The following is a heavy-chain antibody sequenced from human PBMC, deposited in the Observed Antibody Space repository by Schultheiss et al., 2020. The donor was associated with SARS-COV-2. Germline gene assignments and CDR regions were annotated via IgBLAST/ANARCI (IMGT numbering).Heavy chain of an antibody. V-gene: IGHV4-34*09. CDR2: IYYSGST. J-gene: IGHJ3*02. Sequence: SETLSLTCAVYGGSFSGHYWSWIRQPPGKGLEWIGYIYYSGSTYYNPSLKSRVTISVDTSKNQFSLKLSSVTAADTAVYYCARVDSYYDFWSGTNYDAFDIWGQGTMVTVSS. CDR1: GGSFSGHY. CDR3: ARVDSYYDFWSGTNYDAFDI. D-gene: IGHD3-3*01.